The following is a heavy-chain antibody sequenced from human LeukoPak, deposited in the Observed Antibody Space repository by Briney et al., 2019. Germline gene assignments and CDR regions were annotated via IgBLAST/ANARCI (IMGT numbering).Heavy chain of an antibody. CDR2: IYSSGST. Sequence: SETLSLTCTVSGGSINSYYWSWIRQPPGKGLEWIGYIYSSGSTNSNPSLKSRVTISVDTSKNQFSLKLSSVTAADTAVYYCARSGIAAAATRWFDPWGQGTLVTVSS. CDR1: GGSINSYY. V-gene: IGHV4-59*08. CDR3: ARSGIAAAATRWFDP. D-gene: IGHD6-13*01. J-gene: IGHJ5*02.